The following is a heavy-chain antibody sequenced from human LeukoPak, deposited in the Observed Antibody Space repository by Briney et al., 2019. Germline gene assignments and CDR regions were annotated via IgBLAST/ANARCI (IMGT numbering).Heavy chain of an antibody. Sequence: ASVKVSCKASGYSFTSNYMHWVRQAPGQGLEWMAIINPSGDFRSYAQKFQGRVTVTRDMSTRTVYMELSDLRPEDTALYYCARDYSGQWEQLTGWWIDPWGQGTLVIVSS. V-gene: IGHV1-46*01. CDR2: INPSGDFR. D-gene: IGHD1-26*01. CDR1: GYSFTSNY. CDR3: ARDYSGQWEQLTGWWIDP. J-gene: IGHJ5*02.